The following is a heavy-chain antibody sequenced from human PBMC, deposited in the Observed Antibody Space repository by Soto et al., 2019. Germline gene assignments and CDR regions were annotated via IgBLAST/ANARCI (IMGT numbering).Heavy chain of an antibody. CDR1: GGSISSSSYY. CDR2: IYYSGST. J-gene: IGHJ4*02. D-gene: IGHD6-25*01. Sequence: PSEILSLTCTVSGGSISSSSYYWGWIRQPPGKGLEWIGSIYYSGSTFYSLSLRSRVTISVDTSKNQFSLRVSSVTAANTAVYYCAREYSSAPDYWGQGTLVTVSS. V-gene: IGHV4-39*02. CDR3: AREYSSAPDY.